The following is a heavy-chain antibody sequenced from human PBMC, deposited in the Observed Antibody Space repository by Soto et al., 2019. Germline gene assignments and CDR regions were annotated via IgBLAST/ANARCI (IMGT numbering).Heavy chain of an antibody. V-gene: IGHV6-1*01. J-gene: IGHJ6*02. Sequence: SQTLSLTCAISGNSVSSNSAAWNWIRQSPSRGLEWLGRTYYRSKWYNDYAVSVKSRITINPDTSKNQFSLQLNSVTPADTAVYYCARGSTVTRANGMDVWGQGTTVTVSS. CDR1: GNSVSSNSAA. CDR3: ARGSTVTRANGMDV. D-gene: IGHD4-4*01. CDR2: TYYRSKWYN.